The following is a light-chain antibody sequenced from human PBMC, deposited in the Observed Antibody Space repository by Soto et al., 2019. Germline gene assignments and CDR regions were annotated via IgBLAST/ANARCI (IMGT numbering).Light chain of an antibody. V-gene: IGKV3-15*01. CDR2: GAS. J-gene: IGKJ5*01. Sequence: EIVMTQSPATLSVSPGERAALSCRASQSVSSNLAWYQQKPGQAPRLXIYGASTRATAIPARFSGSGSGTDGTITIGRLETEDGAVYDCQQYGSSPITFGQGTRREIK. CDR3: QQYGSSPIT. CDR1: QSVSSN.